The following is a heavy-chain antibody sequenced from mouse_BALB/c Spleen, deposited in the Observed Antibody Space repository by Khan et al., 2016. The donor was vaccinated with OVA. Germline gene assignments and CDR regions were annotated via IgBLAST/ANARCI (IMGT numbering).Heavy chain of an antibody. CDR1: GFSLSSYG. V-gene: IGHV2-3*01. CDR3: AKFEYHGNFYAMDY. CDR2: IWGDGST. D-gene: IGHD2-1*01. J-gene: IGHJ4*01. Sequence: QVQLKESGPGLVAPSQSLSITCTVSGFSLSSYGVNWVRQPPGKGLEWLGVIWGDGSTNYHSALRSRLTIRKDNSKSQVFLKMNSLQTDDTATYYCAKFEYHGNFYAMDYWGQGTSVTGSS.